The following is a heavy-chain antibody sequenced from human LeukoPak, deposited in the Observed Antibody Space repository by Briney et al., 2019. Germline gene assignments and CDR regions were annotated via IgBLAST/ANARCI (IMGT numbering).Heavy chain of an antibody. J-gene: IGHJ3*02. CDR1: GGSISSYY. Sequence: PSETLSLTCSVSGGSISSYYWTGIRQPPGKGLEWIGYIYYSGSTNYNPSLKSRVTVSVDTSTNQFSLQVSSVTAADTAVYYCARENTMIRGAFDAFDIWGQGTMVTVSS. CDR3: ARENTMIRGAFDAFDI. CDR2: IYYSGST. V-gene: IGHV4-59*01. D-gene: IGHD3-10*01.